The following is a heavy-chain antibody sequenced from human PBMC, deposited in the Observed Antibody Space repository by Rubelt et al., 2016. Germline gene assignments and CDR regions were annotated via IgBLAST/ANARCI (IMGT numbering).Heavy chain of an antibody. CDR1: GGSVSSGSYY. V-gene: IGHV4-39*01. Sequence: QVQLQESGPGLVKPSETLSLTCTVSGGSVSSGSYYWSWIRQPPGKGLEWIGSIYYSGSTYYNPSLKSGVTISVDTSKNQFSRKLSSVTAADTAVYDCAEGRKAARILGAFDIWGQGTMVTVSS. CDR3: AEGRKAARILGAFDI. CDR2: IYYSGST. D-gene: IGHD6-6*01. J-gene: IGHJ3*02.